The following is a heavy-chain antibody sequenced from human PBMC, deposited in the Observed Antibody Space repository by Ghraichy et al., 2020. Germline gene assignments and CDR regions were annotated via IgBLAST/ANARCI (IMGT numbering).Heavy chain of an antibody. Sequence: SETLSLTCTVSGGSISGYYWSWIRQPPGKGLEWIGYIYPSGSTNYNPSLKSRVTISLDTSKNLFSLKLSSVTAADTAVYYCARLDPEGYCSRTICYKSFDYWGQGTLVTVSS. V-gene: IGHV4-4*09. CDR1: GGSISGYY. D-gene: IGHD2-2*02. CDR3: ARLDPEGYCSRTICYKSFDY. CDR2: IYPSGST. J-gene: IGHJ4*02.